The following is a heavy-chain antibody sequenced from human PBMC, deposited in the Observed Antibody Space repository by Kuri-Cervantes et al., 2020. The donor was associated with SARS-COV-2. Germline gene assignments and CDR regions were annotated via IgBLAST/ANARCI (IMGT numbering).Heavy chain of an antibody. Sequence: GESLKISCAASGFTFSNSWLNWVRPALGKGLEWVGRIKSKTDGGTTDYAAPVKGRFPISRDESENTLYLQMNSLKTDGTAVYYCTTVRYDSSYGIDVWGQGTTVTVSS. CDR3: TTVRYDSSYGIDV. J-gene: IGHJ6*02. CDR2: IKSKTDGGTT. D-gene: IGHD3-3*01. CDR1: GFTFSNSW. V-gene: IGHV3-15*07.